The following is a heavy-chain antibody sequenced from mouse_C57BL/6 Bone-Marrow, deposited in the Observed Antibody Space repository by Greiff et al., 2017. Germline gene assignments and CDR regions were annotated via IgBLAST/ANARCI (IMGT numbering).Heavy chain of an antibody. CDR3: AREGNYYSYYAMDY. J-gene: IGHJ4*01. CDR2: IYPRSGYT. CDR1: GYTFTSYG. Sequence: VQLQESGAELARPGASVKLSCKASGYTFTSYGISWVKQRTGQGLEWIGEIYPRSGYTYYNEKFKGKATLTADKSSSTAYMVLRSLTSEDSAVYFCAREGNYYSYYAMDYWGQGTSVTVSS. V-gene: IGHV1-81*01. D-gene: IGHD2-1*01.